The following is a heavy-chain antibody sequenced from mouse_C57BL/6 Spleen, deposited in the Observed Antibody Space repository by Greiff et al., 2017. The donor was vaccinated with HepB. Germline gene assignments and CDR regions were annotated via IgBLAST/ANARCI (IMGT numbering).Heavy chain of an antibody. CDR1: GYSITSGYY. CDR2: ISYDGSN. Sequence: EESGPGLVKPSQSLSLTCSVTGYSITSGYYWNWIRQFPGNKPEWMGYISYDGSNNYNPSLKNRISITRDTSKNQFFLKLNSVTTEDTATYYCARTSARYWYFDVWGTGTTVTVSS. V-gene: IGHV3-6*01. CDR3: ARTSARYWYFDV. J-gene: IGHJ1*03.